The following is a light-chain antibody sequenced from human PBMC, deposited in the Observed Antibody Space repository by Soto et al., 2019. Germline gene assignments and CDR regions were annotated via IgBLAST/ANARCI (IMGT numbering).Light chain of an antibody. Sequence: QSALTQPASVSESPAQSIAISCTGTSGDVGGYDYVSWYQQHPDKAPKPMIYEVTKRPSWVSNRFSGSKSGNTASLTISGLQPEDEADYYCSSHTSGSTRVFGSGTKVTVL. V-gene: IGLV2-14*01. CDR1: SGDVGGYDY. J-gene: IGLJ1*01. CDR3: SSHTSGSTRV. CDR2: EVT.